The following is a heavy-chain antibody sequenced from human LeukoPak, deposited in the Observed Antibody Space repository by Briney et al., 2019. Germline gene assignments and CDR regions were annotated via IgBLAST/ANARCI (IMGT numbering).Heavy chain of an antibody. V-gene: IGHV3-23*01. D-gene: IGHD2-8*01. CDR3: AGIHYWTK. CDR2: ISSDGSTT. CDR1: GFTFVIHD. Sequence: GGSLRLSCAASGFTFVIHDMSWVRQVPGKGLEWVSEISSDGSTTHYLDSVKGRFIISRDNSVNTLYLQMNSLRAEDTAVYYCAGIHYWTKWGQGTLVTVSS. J-gene: IGHJ4*02.